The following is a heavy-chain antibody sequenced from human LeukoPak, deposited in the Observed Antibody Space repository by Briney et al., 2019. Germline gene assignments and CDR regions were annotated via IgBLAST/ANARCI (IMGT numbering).Heavy chain of an antibody. CDR3: AGGSYPHY. CDR1: GGSISSYY. Sequence: SETLSLTCTVSGGSISSYYWSWIRQPPGKGLEWIWYIYYSGSTNYNPSLKSRVTISVDTSKNQFSLKLSSVTAADTAVYYRAGGSYPHYWGQGTLVTVSS. D-gene: IGHD3-16*02. V-gene: IGHV4-59*01. J-gene: IGHJ4*02. CDR2: IYYSGST.